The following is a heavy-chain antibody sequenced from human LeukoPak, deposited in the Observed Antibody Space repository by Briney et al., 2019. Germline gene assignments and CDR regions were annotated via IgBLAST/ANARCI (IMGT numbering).Heavy chain of an antibody. D-gene: IGHD3-10*01. CDR2: INPDGSEK. CDR3: ARSGSYLNSRAYCDY. V-gene: IGHV3-7*01. Sequence: GGSLRLSCAASGFTLGNYWMNWVRQAPGKGLEWVASINPDGSEKYDVDSVEGRFTISRDNAKNSLFLQMSGLRAEDTAVYFCARSGSYLNSRAYCDYWSQGSLVTVS. CDR1: GFTLGNYW. J-gene: IGHJ4*02.